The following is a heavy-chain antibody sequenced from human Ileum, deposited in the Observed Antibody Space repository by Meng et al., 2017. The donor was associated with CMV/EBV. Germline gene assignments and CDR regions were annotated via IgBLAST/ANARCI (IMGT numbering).Heavy chain of an antibody. CDR2: VNPKSGGT. CDR1: GYTFTDYY. CDR3: ASMVVPAAIVIEQAFDI. V-gene: IGHV1-2*02. J-gene: IGHJ3*02. D-gene: IGHD2-2*02. Sequence: ASVKVSCKASGYTFTDYYMHWVRQAPGQGLDWMGWVNPKSGGTNYARKFQGRVTVTRDTSISTAYMELSRLRSDDTAVYYCASMVVPAAIVIEQAFDIWGQGTMVTVSS.